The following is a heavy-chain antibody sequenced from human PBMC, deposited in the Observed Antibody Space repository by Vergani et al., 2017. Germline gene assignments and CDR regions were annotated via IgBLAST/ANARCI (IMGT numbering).Heavy chain of an antibody. CDR3: ARDNKQLRPRAFDL. D-gene: IGHD4-23*01. V-gene: IGHV4-61*02. CDR2: IYVSGIT. Sequence: QVQLQESGPGLVRPSQTLSLTCIVSGASINNDFYYWHWIRQPAGKGLEWIGRIYVSGITDYNSSLQSRVSMSVDTSKNQFSLTLTSVTAADTAVYYCARDNKQLRPRAFDLWGQGKMVTVSS. CDR1: GASINNDFYY. J-gene: IGHJ3*01.